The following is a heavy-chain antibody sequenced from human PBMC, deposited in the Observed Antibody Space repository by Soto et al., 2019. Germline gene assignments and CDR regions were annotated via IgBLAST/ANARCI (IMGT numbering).Heavy chain of an antibody. V-gene: IGHV3-21*01. CDR3: ARDRLARGIPVAGRIDY. D-gene: IGHD6-19*01. CDR2: ISSTGALM. Sequence: ESLKISCAASGFIFSQYSMNWVRQAPGKGLEWVSSISSTGALMYYADSVKGRFTISRDDADNSLYLQMNSLRVEDTAVYYCARDRLARGIPVAGRIDYWGQGALVTVSS. CDR1: GFIFSQYS. J-gene: IGHJ4*02.